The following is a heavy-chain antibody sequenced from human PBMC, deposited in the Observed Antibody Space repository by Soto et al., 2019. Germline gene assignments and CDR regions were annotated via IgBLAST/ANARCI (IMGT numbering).Heavy chain of an antibody. D-gene: IGHD6-13*01. CDR2: ISGSGGST. Sequence: EVQLLESGGGLVQPGGSLRLSCAASGFTFSSYAMSWVRQAPGKGLEWVSAISGSGGSTYYADSVKGRFTISRDNSKTTLYLHMNSLIAEDTAVYYCAKENGYSSSWFEFDYWGQGTLVTFSS. CDR1: GFTFSSYA. J-gene: IGHJ4*02. V-gene: IGHV3-23*01. CDR3: AKENGYSSSWFEFDY.